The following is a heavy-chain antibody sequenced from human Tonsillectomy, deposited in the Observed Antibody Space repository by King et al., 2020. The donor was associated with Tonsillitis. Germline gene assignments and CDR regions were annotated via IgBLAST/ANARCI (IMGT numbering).Heavy chain of an antibody. J-gene: IGHJ6*02. CDR2: IRYDGSNK. CDR3: AKRGGMSPSYGMDV. CDR1: GFTFSSYG. Sequence: HVQLVESGGGVVQPGGSLRLSCAASGFTFSSYGMHWVRQAPGKGLEWVAFIRYDGSNKYYADSVKGRFTISRDNSKNTLYLQMTSLRAEDTAVYYCAKRGGMSPSYGMDVWGQGTTVTVSS. V-gene: IGHV3-30*02. D-gene: IGHD1-26*01.